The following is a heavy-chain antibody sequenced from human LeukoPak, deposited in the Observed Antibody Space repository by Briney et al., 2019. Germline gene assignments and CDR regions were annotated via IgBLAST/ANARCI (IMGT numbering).Heavy chain of an antibody. CDR2: INSDGSST. D-gene: IGHD5-12*01. Sequence: GGSLRLSCAASGFTFSSYWMHWVRQAPGKGLVWVSRINSDGSSTSYADSVKGRFTISRDNAKNTLYLQVNSLRAEDTAVYYCARVGSVATIDYWGQGTLVTVSS. CDR1: GFTFSSYW. V-gene: IGHV3-74*01. J-gene: IGHJ4*02. CDR3: ARVGSVATIDY.